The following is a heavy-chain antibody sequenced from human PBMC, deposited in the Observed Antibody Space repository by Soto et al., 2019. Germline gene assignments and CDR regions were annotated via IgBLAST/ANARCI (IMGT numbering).Heavy chain of an antibody. CDR2: IYHSGST. V-gene: IGHV4-30-2*01. D-gene: IGHD3-16*01. J-gene: IGHJ6*02. Sequence: PSETLSLTCAVSGGSISSGGYSWSWIRQPPGKGLEWIGYIYHSGSTNYNPSLKSRVTISVDTSKNQFSLKLSSVTAADTAVYYCARVRAAYRDGYGMDVWGQGTTVTVSS. CDR1: GGSISSGGYS. CDR3: ARVRAAYRDGYGMDV.